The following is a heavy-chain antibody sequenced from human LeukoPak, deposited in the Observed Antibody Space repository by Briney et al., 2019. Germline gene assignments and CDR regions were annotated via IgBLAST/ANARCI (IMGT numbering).Heavy chain of an antibody. D-gene: IGHD3-3*01. V-gene: IGHV4-59*01. CDR1: GGSISSYY. Sequence: SETLSLTCTVSGGSISSYYWSWIRQSPGKGLEWIGYIYYSGSTNYNPSLKSRVTISIDTSKNQFSLKMSSLTAADTAVYYCARATRDFWSGSFDYWGQGTLVTVSS. CDR2: IYYSGST. J-gene: IGHJ4*02. CDR3: ARATRDFWSGSFDY.